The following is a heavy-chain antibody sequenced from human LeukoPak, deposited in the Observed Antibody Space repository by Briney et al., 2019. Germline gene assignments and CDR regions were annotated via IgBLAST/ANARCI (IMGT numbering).Heavy chain of an antibody. J-gene: IGHJ4*02. V-gene: IGHV3-30*03. D-gene: IGHD1-26*01. CDR2: ISYDGSNK. CDR3: ARHLGATTTTLDY. CDR1: GFTFSSYG. Sequence: GRSLRLSCAASGFTFSSYGMHWVRQAPGKGLEWVAVISYDGSNKYYADSVKGRFAISRDNSKNTLYLQMNSLRAEDTAVYYCARHLGATTTTLDYWGQGTLVTVSS.